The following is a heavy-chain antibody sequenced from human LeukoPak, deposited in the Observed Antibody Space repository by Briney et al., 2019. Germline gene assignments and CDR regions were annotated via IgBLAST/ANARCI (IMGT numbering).Heavy chain of an antibody. Sequence: GTSVKVSFKASGFTFTSSAVQWVRQARGQRLEWIGWIVVGSGNTNYAQKFQERVTITRDMSTSTVYMELSSLRSEDTAVYYCAAEGRPTVVTFRKGAVDLWGQGTMVTVSS. V-gene: IGHV1-58*01. CDR2: IVVGSGNT. D-gene: IGHD4-23*01. J-gene: IGHJ3*01. CDR3: AAEGRPTVVTFRKGAVDL. CDR1: GFTFTSSA.